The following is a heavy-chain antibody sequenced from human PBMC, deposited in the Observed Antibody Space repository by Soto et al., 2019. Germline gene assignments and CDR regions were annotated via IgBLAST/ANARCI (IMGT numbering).Heavy chain of an antibody. CDR2: IIPVTDTP. CDR1: GGTFSSHA. D-gene: IGHD3-10*01. J-gene: IGHJ5*02. CDR3: ARGNKGPGHYGPGSQGWYGP. V-gene: IGHV1-69*06. Sequence: QVQLVQSGAEVKKPGSSVKVSCKVSGGTFSSHAINWLRQAPGQGLEWMGVIIPVTDTPNNAEKFQGRVTITADKPTTTVYMELSSLTFDDTAVYFCARGNKGPGHYGPGSQGWYGPWGQGTLVTVSS.